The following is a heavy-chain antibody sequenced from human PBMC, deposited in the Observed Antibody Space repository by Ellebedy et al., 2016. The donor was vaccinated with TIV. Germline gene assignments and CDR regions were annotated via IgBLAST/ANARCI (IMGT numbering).Heavy chain of an antibody. CDR2: ISWNSGSI. J-gene: IGHJ4*02. V-gene: IGHV3-9*01. CDR3: AKARRYSSSGGFDY. D-gene: IGHD6-6*01. Sequence: GGSLRLXXAASGFTFSSSWTHWVCQAPEKGLEWVSGISWNSGSIGYADSVKGRFTISRDNAKNSLYLQMNSLRAEDTALYYCAKARRYSSSGGFDYWGQGTLVTVSS. CDR1: GFTFSSSW.